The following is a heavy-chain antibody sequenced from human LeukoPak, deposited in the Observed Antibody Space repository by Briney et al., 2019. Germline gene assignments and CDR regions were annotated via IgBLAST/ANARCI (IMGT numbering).Heavy chain of an antibody. Sequence: SVKVSCKASGGTFSSYAISWVRQAPGQGLEWMGRIIPIFGTANYAQKLQGRVTITTDESTSTAYMELSSLRSEDTAVYYCARGPYRYYDSSGYRYAFDIWGQGTMVTVSS. CDR1: GGTFSSYA. D-gene: IGHD3-22*01. CDR2: IIPIFGTA. J-gene: IGHJ3*02. CDR3: ARGPYRYYDSSGYRYAFDI. V-gene: IGHV1-69*05.